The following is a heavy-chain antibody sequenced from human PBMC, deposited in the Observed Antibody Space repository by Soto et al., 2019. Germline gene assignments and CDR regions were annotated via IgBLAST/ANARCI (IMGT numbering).Heavy chain of an antibody. Sequence: QVQLVESGGGVVQPGRSLRLSCAASGFTFSSHGMHWVRQAPGKGPEWVAVIWYDGSNKYYADSVRGRFTISRDNAKSTLYLEMYSLRVEDTAVYHCVRWGNWKVPDHWGQGTLVTVSS. CDR3: VRWGNWKVPDH. J-gene: IGHJ4*02. CDR2: IWYDGSNK. D-gene: IGHD1-1*01. V-gene: IGHV3-33*01. CDR1: GFTFSSHG.